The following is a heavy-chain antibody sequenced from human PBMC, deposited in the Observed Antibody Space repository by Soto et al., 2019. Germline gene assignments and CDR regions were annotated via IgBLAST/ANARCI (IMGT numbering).Heavy chain of an antibody. V-gene: IGHV4-59*08. CDR1: GASISSYY. D-gene: IGHD5-12*01. J-gene: IGHJ3*01. Sequence: SETLSLTCTVSGASISSYYWSWIRQPPGKGLEWIGYIYYSGATDYNPSLSGRVTTSIDTSKNQFSLRLNSVTAADTAVYYCARLRDGYNYEAFDVWAQGTMVTVPS. CDR2: IYYSGAT. CDR3: ARLRDGYNYEAFDV.